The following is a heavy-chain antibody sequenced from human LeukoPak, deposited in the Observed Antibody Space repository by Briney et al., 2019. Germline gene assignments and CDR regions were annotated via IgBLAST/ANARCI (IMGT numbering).Heavy chain of an antibody. CDR2: INPNSGGT. J-gene: IGHJ5*02. V-gene: IGHV1-2*02. Sequence: GASVKVSCKASGYTFTGYYMHWVRQAPGQGLEWMGWINPNSGGTNYAQKFQGRVTMTRDTSISTAYMELSRLRSDDTAVYYCARDKLLSTVRNPNWFDPWGQGTLVTVSS. CDR1: GYTFTGYY. CDR3: ARDKLLSTVRNPNWFDP. D-gene: IGHD4-17*01.